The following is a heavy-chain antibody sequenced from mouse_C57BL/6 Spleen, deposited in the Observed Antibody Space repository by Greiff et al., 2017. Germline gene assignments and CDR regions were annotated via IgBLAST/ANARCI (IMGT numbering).Heavy chain of an antibody. CDR3: ARSKAMDY. Sequence: QVQLQQSGPELVKPGASVKISCKASGYAFSSSWMNWVKQRPGKGLEWIGRIYPGDGDTNYNGKFKGKATLTADKSSSTAYMQLSSLTSEDSAVYCCARSKAMDYWGQGTSVTVSS. CDR1: GYAFSSSW. V-gene: IGHV1-82*01. CDR2: IYPGDGDT. J-gene: IGHJ4*01.